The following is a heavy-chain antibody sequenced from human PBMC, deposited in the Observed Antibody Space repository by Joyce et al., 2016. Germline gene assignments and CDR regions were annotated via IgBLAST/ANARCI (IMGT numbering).Heavy chain of an antibody. CDR2: IIAHHGNT. CDR1: GYIFTTYG. V-gene: IGHV1-18*01. D-gene: IGHD3-22*01. CDR3: ARDIHYYNSSGYYWGAFDI. Sequence: QVQLVQSGSEVKKPGASVEVSCKASGYIFTTYGISWVRQAPGQGFEWMGWIIAHHGNTKYAQKFQGRVTMTIATSTSTAYMELESLRSDDTAVYYCARDIHYYNSSGYYWGAFDIWGQGTMVIVSS. J-gene: IGHJ3*02.